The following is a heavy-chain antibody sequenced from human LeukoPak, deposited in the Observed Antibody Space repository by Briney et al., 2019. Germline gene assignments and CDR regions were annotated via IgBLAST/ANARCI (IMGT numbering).Heavy chain of an antibody. CDR1: GFTFSSYA. CDR2: ISGSGGST. Sequence: PGGSLRLSCAASGFTFSSYAMSWVRQAPGKGLEWVSAISGSGGSTYYADSVKGRCTISRDNSKNTLYLQMNSLRAEDTAVYYCAMDDPGYYYMDVWGKGTTVTVSS. CDR3: AMDDPGYYYMDV. D-gene: IGHD2-2*03. J-gene: IGHJ6*03. V-gene: IGHV3-23*01.